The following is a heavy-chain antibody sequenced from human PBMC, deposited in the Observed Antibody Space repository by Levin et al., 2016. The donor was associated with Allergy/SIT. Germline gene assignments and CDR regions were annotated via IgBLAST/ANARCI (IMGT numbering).Heavy chain of an antibody. Sequence: WIRQPPGKGLEWVSAISGSGGSTYYADSVKGRFTISRDNSKNTLYLQMNSLRAEDTAVYYCAKVGPPLRYFDWFHYWGQGTPGHRLL. D-gene: IGHD3-9*01. V-gene: IGHV3-23*01. CDR2: ISGSGGST. CDR3: AKVGPPLRYFDWFHY. J-gene: IGHJ4*02.